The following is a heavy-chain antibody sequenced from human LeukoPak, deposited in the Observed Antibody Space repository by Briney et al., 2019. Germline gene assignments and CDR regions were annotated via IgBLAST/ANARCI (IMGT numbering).Heavy chain of an antibody. CDR2: VNADGGNT. CDR3: TKRVKYGGNWDHFDD. CDR1: GFTFDNYR. J-gene: IGHJ4*02. V-gene: IGHV3-23*01. D-gene: IGHD1-1*01. Sequence: PGGSLRLSCAASGFTFDNYRMNWVRQAPGKGLEWFSTVNADGGNTYYADSVKGRFTISRENYKITLILQMNSLRVEDTALYYCTKRVKYGGNWDHFDDWGQGTLVTVSS.